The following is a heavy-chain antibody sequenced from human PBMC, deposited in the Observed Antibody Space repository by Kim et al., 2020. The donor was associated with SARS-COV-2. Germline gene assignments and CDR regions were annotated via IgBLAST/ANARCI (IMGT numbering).Heavy chain of an antibody. J-gene: IGHJ5*02. Sequence: GGSLRLSCAASGFTFSSYGMHWVRQAPGKGLEWVAVIWYDGSNKYYADSVKGRFTISRDSSKNTLYLQMNSLRAEDTAVYYCARGHYDFWNGYRLEGWFDPWGQGTLVTVSS. V-gene: IGHV3-33*08. CDR3: ARGHYDFWNGYRLEGWFDP. D-gene: IGHD3-3*01. CDR1: GFTFSSYG. CDR2: IWYDGSNK.